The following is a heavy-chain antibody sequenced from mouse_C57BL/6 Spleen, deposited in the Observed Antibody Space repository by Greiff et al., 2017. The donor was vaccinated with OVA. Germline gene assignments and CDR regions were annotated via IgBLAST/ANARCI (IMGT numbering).Heavy chain of an antibody. Sequence: QVQLKQSGPGLVAPSQSLSITCTVSGFSLTSYAISWVRQPPGKGLEWLGVIWTGGGTNYNSALKSRMSISKDNSKSQVFLKMNSLQTDDTARYYCARNGGDYDGSSYYFDYWGQGTTLTVSA. J-gene: IGHJ2*01. CDR2: IWTGGGT. CDR1: GFSLTSYA. CDR3: ARNGGDYDGSSYYFDY. D-gene: IGHD1-1*01. V-gene: IGHV2-9-1*01.